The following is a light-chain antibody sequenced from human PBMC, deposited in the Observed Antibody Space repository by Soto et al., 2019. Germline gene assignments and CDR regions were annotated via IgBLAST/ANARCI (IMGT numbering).Light chain of an antibody. CDR3: SSYTSSSFYV. CDR2: DVS. Sequence: QSALTQPASVSRSPGQSITISCTGTSSDVGGYNYVSWYQQHPGKAPKLMIYDVSNRPSGVSNRFSGSKSGNTASLTISGLQAEDDADYYCSSYTSSSFYVFGTGTKLTVL. CDR1: SSDVGGYNY. J-gene: IGLJ1*01. V-gene: IGLV2-14*01.